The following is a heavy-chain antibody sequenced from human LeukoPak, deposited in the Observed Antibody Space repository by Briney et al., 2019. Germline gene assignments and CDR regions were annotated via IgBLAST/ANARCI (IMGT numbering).Heavy chain of an antibody. CDR2: SSTSGSST. Sequence: GGSLRLSCAASGLTFSSFAMTWVRQAPGKGLEWVSTSSTSGSSTFYADSVKGRFTISRDNSKNTLYLQMNSLRAEDTAVYYCAKNLGELLYLFFDYWGQGTLVTVSS. J-gene: IGHJ4*02. CDR3: AKNLGELLYLFFDY. D-gene: IGHD3-10*01. V-gene: IGHV3-23*01. CDR1: GLTFSSFA.